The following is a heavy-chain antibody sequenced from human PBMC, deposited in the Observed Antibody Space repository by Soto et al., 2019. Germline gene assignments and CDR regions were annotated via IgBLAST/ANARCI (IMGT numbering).Heavy chain of an antibody. V-gene: IGHV1-2*02. Sequence: QVQLVQSGAGVKKPGASVKLSCKASGFTFIGHYIHWVRQAPGQGLEGVGWINPNSGGGTVYAQKFQGGVNMTADTSTSIASMDLTSLRGDDPAVYYCAGSRTGALDYWGPGALVTVSS. J-gene: IGHJ4*02. CDR1: GFTFIGHY. CDR2: INPNSGGGT. CDR3: AGSRTGALDY. D-gene: IGHD7-27*01.